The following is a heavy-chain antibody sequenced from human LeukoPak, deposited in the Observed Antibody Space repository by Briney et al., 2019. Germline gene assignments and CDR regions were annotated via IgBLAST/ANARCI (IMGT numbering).Heavy chain of an antibody. CDR2: IYYSGSP. J-gene: IGHJ4*02. Sequence: SQTLSLTCTVSGGSISSGDYYWSWIRQPPGKGLEWIGYIYYSGSPYYNPSLKGRVSISVDTSKNQFSLKLSSVTAADTAVYYCARDHDREGYCFDYWGQGTLVTVSS. CDR1: GGSISSGDYY. V-gene: IGHV4-30-4*01. D-gene: IGHD2-15*01. CDR3: ARDHDREGYCFDY.